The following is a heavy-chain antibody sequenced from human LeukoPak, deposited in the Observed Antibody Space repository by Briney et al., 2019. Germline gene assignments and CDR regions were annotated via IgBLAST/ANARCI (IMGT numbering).Heavy chain of an antibody. J-gene: IGHJ4*02. CDR1: GFIFSNYA. CDR2: ISTKGGST. CDR3: ARDRSGAFDY. Sequence: GGSLRLSCAASGFIFSNYAMYWVRQAPGKGLESVAAISTKGGSTSYADSVKGRMTISRDDSKNTLFLQMCSLTTDDMGLYFCARDRSGAFDYWGQGTLVTVSS. V-gene: IGHV3-64*02. D-gene: IGHD6-19*01.